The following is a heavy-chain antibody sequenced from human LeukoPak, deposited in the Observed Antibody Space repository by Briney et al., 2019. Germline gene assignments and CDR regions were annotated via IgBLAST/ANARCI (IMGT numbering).Heavy chain of an antibody. D-gene: IGHD3-22*01. V-gene: IGHV3-21*01. CDR2: ISSSSTYI. CDR3: ARGPTMKMDV. J-gene: IGHJ6*04. CDR1: GFTFDSFS. Sequence: GGSLRLSCAASGFTFDSFSINWVRQAPGKGLEWVASISSSSTYIYYGGSVKGRFTISRDNAKNLVYLEMNSLRAEDTAVYYCARGPTMKMDVWGKGTTVTVSS.